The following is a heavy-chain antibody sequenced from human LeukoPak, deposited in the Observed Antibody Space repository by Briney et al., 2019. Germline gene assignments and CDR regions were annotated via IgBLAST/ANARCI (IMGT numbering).Heavy chain of an antibody. Sequence: PGGSLRLSCAASGFTFSTYTMNWVRQAPGKGLEWVSSIPASGTYSHHADSVKGRFTISRDNAKNSLYLDMDNLRAEDTAVYYCVRGESRDYWGQGTLVTVSS. CDR3: VRGESRDY. CDR2: IPASGTYS. V-gene: IGHV3-21*01. CDR1: GFTFSTYT. J-gene: IGHJ4*02. D-gene: IGHD6-13*01.